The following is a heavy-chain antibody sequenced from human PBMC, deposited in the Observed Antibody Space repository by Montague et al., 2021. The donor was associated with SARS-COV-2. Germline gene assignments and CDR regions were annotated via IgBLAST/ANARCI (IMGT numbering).Heavy chain of an antibody. CDR3: ARDTGEYCSGGSCLYGMDV. V-gene: IGHV4-59*01. J-gene: IGHJ6*02. CDR2: IYYSGST. CDR1: GASISSYY. D-gene: IGHD2-15*01. Sequence: SETLSLTCTVSGASISSYYWSWIRQPPGKGLEWIGYIYYSGSTNYNPSLKSRVTISVDTSKSQFSLKLSSVTAADTAVYYCARDTGEYCSGGSCLYGMDVWGQGTTVTVSS.